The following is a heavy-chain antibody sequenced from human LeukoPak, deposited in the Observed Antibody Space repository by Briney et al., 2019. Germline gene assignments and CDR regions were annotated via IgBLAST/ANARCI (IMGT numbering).Heavy chain of an antibody. J-gene: IGHJ5*02. CDR3: ARSVGYSYGYGWFDP. D-gene: IGHD5-18*01. CDR1: GGSISSYY. V-gene: IGHV4-59*12. CDR2: IHNSGST. Sequence: SETLSLTCTVSGGSISSYYWSWIRQPPGKGLEWIGYIHNSGSTNYNPSLRSRVTISVDTSKNQFSLKLSSVTAADTAVYYCARSVGYSYGYGWFDPWGQGTLVTVPS.